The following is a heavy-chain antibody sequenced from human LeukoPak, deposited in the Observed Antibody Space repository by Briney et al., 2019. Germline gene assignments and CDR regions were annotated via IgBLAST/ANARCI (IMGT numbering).Heavy chain of an antibody. V-gene: IGHV1-46*03. J-gene: IGHJ4*02. D-gene: IGHD3-22*01. Sequence: ASVKVSCKASGYTFTSYYMHWVRQAPGQGLEWMGIINPSGGSTSYAQKFQGRVTMTRDTSTSTVYMELSSLKTEDTAVYYCTRGNYDSSGYYWCYFDYWGQGTLVTVSS. CDR3: TRGNYDSSGYYWCYFDY. CDR1: GYTFTSYY. CDR2: INPSGGST.